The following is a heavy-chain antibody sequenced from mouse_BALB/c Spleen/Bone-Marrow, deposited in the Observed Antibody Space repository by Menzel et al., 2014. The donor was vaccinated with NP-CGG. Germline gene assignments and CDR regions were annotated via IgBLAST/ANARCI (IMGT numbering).Heavy chain of an antibody. CDR2: IYPSDSYT. D-gene: IGHD1-1*01. CDR3: TREGYYGSSYVDY. V-gene: IGHV1-69*02. J-gene: IGHJ2*01. Sequence: QVQLQQSGAELVRPGASVKLSCKASACTFTSYWINWVKQRPGQGLEWIGNIYPSDSYTNYNQKFKDKATLTVDKSSSTAYMQRRSPTSEDSAVYYCTREGYYGSSYVDYWGQGTTLTGSS. CDR1: ACTFTSYW.